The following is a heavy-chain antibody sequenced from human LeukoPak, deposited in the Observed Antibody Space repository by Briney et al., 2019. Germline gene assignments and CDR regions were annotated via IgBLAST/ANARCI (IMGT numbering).Heavy chain of an antibody. CDR2: IYWDDDK. J-gene: IGHJ5*02. CDR3: AHRRGGRGRSSGWYWFDP. D-gene: IGHD6-19*01. CDR1: GFSLSTSGVG. V-gene: IGHV2-5*02. Sequence: ESGPTLVKPTQTLTLTCTFSGFSLSTSGVGVGWIRQPPGKALEWLALIYWDDDKRYSPSLKSRLTITKDTSKNQVVLTMTNMDPVDTATYHCAHRRGGRGRSSGWYWFDPWGQGTLVTVSS.